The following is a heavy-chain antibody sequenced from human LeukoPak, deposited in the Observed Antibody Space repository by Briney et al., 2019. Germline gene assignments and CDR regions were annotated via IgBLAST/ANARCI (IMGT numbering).Heavy chain of an antibody. V-gene: IGHV3-30*04. CDR2: ISYDGSNK. CDR1: GFTFSSYA. CDR3: ARDSYGYLYFDY. Sequence: PGGSLRLSCAASGFTFSSYAMHWVRQAPGKGLEWVAVISYDGSNKYYADSVKGRFTISRDNSKNTLYLQMNSLRAEDTAVYYCARDSYGYLYFDYWGQGTLVTVSS. D-gene: IGHD5-18*01. J-gene: IGHJ4*02.